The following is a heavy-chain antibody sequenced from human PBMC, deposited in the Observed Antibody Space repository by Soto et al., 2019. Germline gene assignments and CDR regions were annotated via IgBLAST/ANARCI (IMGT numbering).Heavy chain of an antibody. Sequence: DLAWIGYIYYSGSTYYNPSLKSRVTISVDTSKNQFSLKLSSVTAADTAVYYCARDNNRGGAKLYYFDYWGQGTLVTVSS. CDR3: ARDNNRGGAKLYYFDY. V-gene: IGHV4-31*02. CDR2: IYYSGST. J-gene: IGHJ4*02. D-gene: IGHD3-16*01.